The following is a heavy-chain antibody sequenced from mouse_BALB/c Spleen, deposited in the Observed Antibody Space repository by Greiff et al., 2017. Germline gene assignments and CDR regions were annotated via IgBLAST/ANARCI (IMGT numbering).Heavy chain of an antibody. CDR3: AREYRYSDAMDY. CDR2: MWAGGST. D-gene: IGHD2-14*01. Sequence: QVQLKESGPGLVAPSQSLSITCTVSGFSLTSYGVHWVRQPPGKGLEWLGVMWAGGSTNYNSALMSRLSISKDNSKSKVFLKMSSLQTDDTAMYYCAREYRYSDAMDYWGQGTSVTVSS. V-gene: IGHV2-9*02. J-gene: IGHJ4*01. CDR1: GFSLTSYG.